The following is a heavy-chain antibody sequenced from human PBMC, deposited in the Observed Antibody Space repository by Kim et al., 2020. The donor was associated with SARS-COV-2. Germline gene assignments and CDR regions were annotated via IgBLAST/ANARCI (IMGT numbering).Heavy chain of an antibody. D-gene: IGHD6-19*01. J-gene: IGHJ3*02. Sequence: GGSLRLSCAASGFTFSSYGMHWVRQAPGKGLEWVAVISYDGSNKYYADSVKGRFTISRDNSKNTLYLQMNSLRAEDTAVYYCAKASSSGWYGDAFDIWGQGTMVTVSS. V-gene: IGHV3-30*18. CDR2: ISYDGSNK. CDR3: AKASSSGWYGDAFDI. CDR1: GFTFSSYG.